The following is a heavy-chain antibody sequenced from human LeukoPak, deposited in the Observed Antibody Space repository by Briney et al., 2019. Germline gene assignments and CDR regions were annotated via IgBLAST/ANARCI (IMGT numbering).Heavy chain of an antibody. CDR1: GYTFTSYG. Sequence: ASVKVSCKASGYTFTSYGISWVRQAPGQGLEWMGWISAYNGNTNYAQKLQGRVTMTTDTSTSTAYMELRSLRSEDTAVYYCATEISYGYYMDVWGKGTTVTVSS. CDR2: ISAYNGNT. V-gene: IGHV1-18*01. J-gene: IGHJ6*03. D-gene: IGHD4-17*01. CDR3: ATEISYGYYMDV.